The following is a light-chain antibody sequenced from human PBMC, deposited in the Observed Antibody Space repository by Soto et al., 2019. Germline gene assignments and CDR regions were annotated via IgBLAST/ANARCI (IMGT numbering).Light chain of an antibody. V-gene: IGKV3-11*01. CDR3: EPRSLWIT. CDR1: QSVNEN. CDR2: DAF. J-gene: IGKJ5*01. Sequence: NVLTHSPATLSLSPGERATLSCRTSQSVNENLFWYQQKSGQPPRLLIYDAFTRATGIPARFSGSGSGTDFTLTFIIVEPEDLAVCNCEPRSLWITFCQGTLLDIK.